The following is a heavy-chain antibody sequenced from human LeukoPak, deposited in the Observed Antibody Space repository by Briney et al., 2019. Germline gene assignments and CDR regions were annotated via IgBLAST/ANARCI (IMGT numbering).Heavy chain of an antibody. CDR3: AKGSSSGWSYYYYYMDV. CDR2: ISSSSSTI. V-gene: IGHV3-48*01. J-gene: IGHJ6*03. D-gene: IGHD6-19*01. Sequence: GGSLRLSCAASGFTFSSYSMNWVRQAPGKGLEWVSYISSSSSTIYYADSVKGRFTISRDNSKNTLYLQMNSLRAEDTAVYYCAKGSSSGWSYYYYYMDVWGKGTTVTVSS. CDR1: GFTFSSYS.